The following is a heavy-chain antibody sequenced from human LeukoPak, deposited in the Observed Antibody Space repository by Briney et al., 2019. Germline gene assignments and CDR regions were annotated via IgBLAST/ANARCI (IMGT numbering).Heavy chain of an antibody. Sequence: KPSETLSLTCTVSGGSISSSSYYWGWIRQPPGKGLEWLGSSYYSGSTYYNPSLKSRVTISVNTSKNQYSLKLSSVTAADTAVYYCARHRRDYYDSSGYYYVGFDYWGQGTLVTVSS. V-gene: IGHV4-39*01. D-gene: IGHD3-22*01. J-gene: IGHJ4*02. CDR1: GGSISSSSYY. CDR3: ARHRRDYYDSSGYYYVGFDY. CDR2: SYYSGST.